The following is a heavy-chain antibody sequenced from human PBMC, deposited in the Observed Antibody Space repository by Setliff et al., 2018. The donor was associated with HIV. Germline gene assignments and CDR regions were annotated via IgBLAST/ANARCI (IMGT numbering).Heavy chain of an antibody. CDR2: IYYNGIT. V-gene: IGHV4-59*11. D-gene: IGHD2-21*01. CDR1: GGSISSHY. Sequence: SETLSLTCTVSGGSISSHYWSWIRQAPGKGLEWIASIYYNGITNYNPSLKSRVIISVDTSKNQFSLKLSSVTAADTAVYYCTRGLQYSFDLWGRGTMVTVSS. J-gene: IGHJ3*01. CDR3: TRGLQYSFDL.